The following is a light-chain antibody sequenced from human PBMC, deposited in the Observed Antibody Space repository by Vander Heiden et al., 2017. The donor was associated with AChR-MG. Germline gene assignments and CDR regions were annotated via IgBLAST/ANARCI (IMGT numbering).Light chain of an antibody. CDR1: QSLSNN. Sequence: EIVMTQSPATLSVSPGERATLSCRASQSLSNNLAWYQQKPGQAPRPLISGASTRATGIPARFSGSGSGTEFTLTISSLQSEDFAVYYCQQYNDWPITFGLGTRLEIK. CDR2: GAS. CDR3: QQYNDWPIT. V-gene: IGKV3-15*01. J-gene: IGKJ5*01.